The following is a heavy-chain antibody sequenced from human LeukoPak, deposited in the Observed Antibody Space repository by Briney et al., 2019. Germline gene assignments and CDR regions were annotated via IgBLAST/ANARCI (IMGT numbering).Heavy chain of an antibody. D-gene: IGHD3-10*01. CDR1: GFTFSSYW. J-gene: IGHJ3*02. CDR3: ARGFRGSGSYYDAFDI. CDR2: IKQDGSEK. Sequence: PGGSLRLSCAASGFTFSSYWMSWVRQAPGKGLEWVANIKQDGSEKYYVDSVKGRFTISRDNAKNSLYLQMNSLRAEDTAVYYCARGFRGSGSYYDAFDIWGQGTMVTVSS. V-gene: IGHV3-7*01.